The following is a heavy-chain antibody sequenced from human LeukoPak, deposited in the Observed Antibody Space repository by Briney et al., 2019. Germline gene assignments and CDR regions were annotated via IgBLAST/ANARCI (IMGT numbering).Heavy chain of an antibody. CDR1: GGSISSDS. CDR2: IYDSGST. CDR3: GSIAVPGIYFDY. D-gene: IGHD6-13*01. Sequence: SETLSLTCTVSGGSISSDSWSWIRQPPGKGLEWIGFIYDSGSTNYNPPLKNRVTISVDTSKKQISLRLSSVTAADTAVYYCGSIAVPGIYFDYWGQGILVTVSS. J-gene: IGHJ4*02. V-gene: IGHV4-59*01.